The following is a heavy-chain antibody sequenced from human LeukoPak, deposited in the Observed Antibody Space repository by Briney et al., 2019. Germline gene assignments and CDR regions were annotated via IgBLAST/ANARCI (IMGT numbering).Heavy chain of an antibody. CDR2: INHSGST. D-gene: IGHD6-19*01. V-gene: IGHV4-34*01. CDR3: ARGIAVAGIGLHNWFDP. J-gene: IGHJ5*02. Sequence: SETLSLTCAVYGGSFSGYYWSWIRQPPGKGLEWIGEINHSGSTNYNPSLKSRVTISVDTSKNQFSLKLSSVTAADTAVYYCARGIAVAGIGLHNWFDPWGQGTLVIVSS. CDR1: GGSFSGYY.